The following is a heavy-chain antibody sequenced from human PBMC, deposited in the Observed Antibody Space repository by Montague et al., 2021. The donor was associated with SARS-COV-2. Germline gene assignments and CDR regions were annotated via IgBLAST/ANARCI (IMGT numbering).Heavy chain of an antibody. Sequence: SETLSLTCTVSGGSISNSSYYWGWIRQPPGKGLEWIGSIYYSGSTYYXPSLKSRVTISVDTSKNQFSLKLSSVTAADTAVYYCARKEMKYSSVWSTGGNWFDPWGQGTLVTASS. D-gene: IGHD6-13*01. V-gene: IGHV4-39*01. CDR2: IYYSGST. CDR3: ARKEMKYSSVWSTGGNWFDP. J-gene: IGHJ5*02. CDR1: GGSISNSSYY.